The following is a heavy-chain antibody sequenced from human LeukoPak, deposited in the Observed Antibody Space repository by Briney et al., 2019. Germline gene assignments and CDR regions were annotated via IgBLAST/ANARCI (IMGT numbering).Heavy chain of an antibody. CDR3: AKGGWFGQSPSDVFDV. V-gene: IGHV3-53*01. Sequence: GGSLRLSCAASGFIVSNNYMNWVRQAPGKGLEWVSIIYSGGGTYYADSVKGRFTVSRDNSMDTLFLQMNSLRAEDTATYYCAKGGWFGQSPSDVFDVWGQGTMVTVSS. J-gene: IGHJ3*01. CDR2: IYSGGGT. CDR1: GFIVSNNY. D-gene: IGHD3-10*01.